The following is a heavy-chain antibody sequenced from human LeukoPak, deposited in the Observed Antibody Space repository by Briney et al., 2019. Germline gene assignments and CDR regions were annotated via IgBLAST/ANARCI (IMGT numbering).Heavy chain of an antibody. J-gene: IGHJ6*02. V-gene: IGHV3-7*03. CDR2: IKQDGSEK. Sequence: GGSLRLSCAASGFTFSSYAMSWVRQAPGKGLEWVANIKQDGSEKYYVDSVKGRFTISRDNAKNSLYLQMNSLRAEDTAVYYCARDQWVHYYYYGMDVWGQGTTVTVSS. D-gene: IGHD1-26*01. CDR1: GFTFSSYA. CDR3: ARDQWVHYYYYGMDV.